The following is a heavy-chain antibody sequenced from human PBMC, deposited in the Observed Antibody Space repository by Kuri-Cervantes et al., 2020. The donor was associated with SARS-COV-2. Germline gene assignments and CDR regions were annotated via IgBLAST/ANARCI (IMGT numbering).Heavy chain of an antibody. V-gene: IGHV2-5*01. CDR1: GFSLSTSGVG. D-gene: IGHD6-6*01. CDR2: IYWNDDK. J-gene: IGHJ6*02. Sequence: GPTLVKPTQTLTLTCTFSGFSLSTSGVGVGWIRQPPGKALEWLALIYWNDDKRYSPSLKSRLTITKDTSKNQVVLTMTNMDPMDTATYYCASIAARRVSYYYYGMDVWCQGTTVTVSS. CDR3: ASIAARRVSYYYYGMDV.